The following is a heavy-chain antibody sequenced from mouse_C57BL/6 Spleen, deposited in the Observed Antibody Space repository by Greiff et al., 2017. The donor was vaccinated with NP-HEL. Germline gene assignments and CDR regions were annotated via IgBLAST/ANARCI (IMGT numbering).Heavy chain of an antibody. Sequence: QVQLKQSGAELVKPGASVKISCKASGYAFSSYWMNWVKQRPGRGLEWIGQIYPGDGDTNYNGKFKGKATLTADKSSSTAYMQLSSLTSEDSAVYFCARFLYDLEFFDYWGQGTTLTVSS. D-gene: IGHD2-3*01. CDR3: ARFLYDLEFFDY. V-gene: IGHV1-80*01. CDR2: IYPGDGDT. J-gene: IGHJ2*01. CDR1: GYAFSSYW.